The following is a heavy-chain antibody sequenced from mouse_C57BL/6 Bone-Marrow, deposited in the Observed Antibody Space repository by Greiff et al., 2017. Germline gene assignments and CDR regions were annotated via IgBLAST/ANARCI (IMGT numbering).Heavy chain of an antibody. CDR2: ISDGGSYT. CDR1: GFTFGSYA. Sequence: EVKLMESGGGLVKPGGSLKLSCAASGFTFGSYAMSWVRQTPEKRLEWVATISDGGSYTYYPDNVKGRFTISRDNAKNNLYLQMSHLKSEDTAMYYCARGGYGSSYGFDYWGQGTTLTVSS. D-gene: IGHD1-1*01. CDR3: ARGGYGSSYGFDY. V-gene: IGHV5-4*03. J-gene: IGHJ2*01.